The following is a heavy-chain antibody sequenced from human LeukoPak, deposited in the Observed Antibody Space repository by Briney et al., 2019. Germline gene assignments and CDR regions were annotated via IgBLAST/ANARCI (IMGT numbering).Heavy chain of an antibody. D-gene: IGHD2-8*01. Sequence: SQTLSLTCAISGDSVSSNSATWNWIRQSPSRGLEWLGRTYYRSKWYNDYTVSVKSRITINPDTSKNQVSLQLNSVTPEDTAVYYCARAPSIVQGIIYFFDYWGQGTLVTVSS. J-gene: IGHJ4*02. CDR2: TYYRSKWYN. CDR1: GDSVSSNSAT. V-gene: IGHV6-1*01. CDR3: ARAPSIVQGIIYFFDY.